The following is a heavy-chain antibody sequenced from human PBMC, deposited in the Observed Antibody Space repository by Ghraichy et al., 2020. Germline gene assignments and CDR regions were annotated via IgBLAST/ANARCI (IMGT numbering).Heavy chain of an antibody. J-gene: IGHJ4*02. Sequence: SQTLSLTCTISGDIVSSHSAAWNWIRQSPSRVLEWLGKTYYRSKKWYGDYALSVKSRITINPDTSNNHFSLHLNSVTPEDTAVYYCARDGSSVTAFDIWGQGTLVTVSS. CDR1: GDIVSSHSAA. V-gene: IGHV6-1*01. CDR2: TYYRSKKWYG. D-gene: IGHD2-21*02. CDR3: ARDGSSVTAFDI.